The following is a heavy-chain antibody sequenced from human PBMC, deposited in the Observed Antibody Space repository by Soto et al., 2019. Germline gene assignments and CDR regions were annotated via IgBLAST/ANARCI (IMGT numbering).Heavy chain of an antibody. V-gene: IGHV1-69*06. CDR3: ARGVSTSGAYYTGPAAYDL. J-gene: IGHJ3*01. CDR1: GGTFNGYG. Sequence: QVQLVQSGAVVKKPGSSVEVSCKASGGTFNGYGISWVRQAPGQGLEWMGGTVPVVDTSKYAPRFQGRVTITADKSTSTAYMELRSVRSEDTAIYFCARGVSTSGAYYTGPAAYDLWGQGTLVIVSS. D-gene: IGHD3-10*01. CDR2: TVPVVDTS.